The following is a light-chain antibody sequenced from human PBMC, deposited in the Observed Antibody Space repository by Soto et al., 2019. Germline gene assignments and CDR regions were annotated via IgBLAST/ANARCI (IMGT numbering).Light chain of an antibody. CDR3: QQNYDVPYT. Sequence: QLTQSPSLLSASVGDRVTITCRASPSIGSYLNWYQHKPGAAPKLLIFAADTLKSGVPSRFSGSGFNKDFSLTVTSLQPEDFATYYCQQNYDVPYTFGQGTRVEIK. CDR2: AAD. CDR1: PSIGSY. J-gene: IGKJ2*01. V-gene: IGKV1-39*01.